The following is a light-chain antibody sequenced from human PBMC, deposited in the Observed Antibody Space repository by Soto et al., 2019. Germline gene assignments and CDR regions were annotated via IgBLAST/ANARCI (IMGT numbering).Light chain of an antibody. CDR2: DAS. J-gene: IGKJ4*01. CDR3: QQRVNWPPLT. CDR1: QSIISY. V-gene: IGKV3-11*01. Sequence: EVVMTQSPASLSLSPGERDTISCRASQSIISYLAWYQQKPGQAPRLLIYDASNRATGIPARFSGSGSGTDFTLTISSLEPEDFAVYYCQQRVNWPPLTFGEGTKVDIK.